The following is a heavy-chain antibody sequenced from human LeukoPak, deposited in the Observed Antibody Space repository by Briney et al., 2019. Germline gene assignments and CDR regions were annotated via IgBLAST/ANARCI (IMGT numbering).Heavy chain of an antibody. J-gene: IGHJ5*02. Sequence: GSVMVSCKASASTFTAYYFHWVRQAPGQGLEWMGWISPDSGDTNFAQKFQGRVTMTRDTSIRTVYMELSRLTSDDTAIYYCAAGGYYSFLVSWGPGTLVSVSS. CDR3: AAGGYYSFLVS. V-gene: IGHV1-2*02. D-gene: IGHD3-10*01. CDR2: ISPDSGDT. CDR1: ASTFTAYY.